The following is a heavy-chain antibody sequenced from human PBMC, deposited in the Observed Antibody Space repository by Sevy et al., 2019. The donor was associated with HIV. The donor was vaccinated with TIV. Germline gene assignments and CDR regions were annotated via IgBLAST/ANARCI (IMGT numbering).Heavy chain of an antibody. J-gene: IGHJ4*02. CDR1: GFTVSSNY. V-gene: IGHV3-53*01. CDR3: ARGRYYYDSSGYTLGY. CDR2: IYSGGST. D-gene: IGHD3-22*01. Sequence: GGSLRLSCAASGFTVSSNYMSWVRQAPGKGLEWVSVIYSGGSTYYADSVKGRFTISRDNSKNTLYLQMNSLRAEDTAVHYCARGRYYYDSSGYTLGYWGQGTLVTVSS.